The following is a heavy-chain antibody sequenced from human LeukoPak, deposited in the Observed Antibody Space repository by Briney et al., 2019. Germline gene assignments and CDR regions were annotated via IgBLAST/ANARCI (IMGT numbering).Heavy chain of an antibody. V-gene: IGHV4-31*03. J-gene: IGHJ4*02. CDR3: ARGREYSSSCFDY. CDR1: DDSINSGGYY. D-gene: IGHD6-6*01. Sequence: PSQTLSLTCTVSDDSINSGGYYWTWVRQHPGKGLQWIGYIYNTGSAYYNPSLESRVTISVDTSKNQFSLKLTSVTAADTAVYYCARGREYSSSCFDYWGQGTLVTVSS. CDR2: IYNTGSA.